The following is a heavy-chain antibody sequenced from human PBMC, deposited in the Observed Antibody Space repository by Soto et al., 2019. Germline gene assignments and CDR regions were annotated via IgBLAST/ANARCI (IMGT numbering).Heavy chain of an antibody. CDR1: GYTFTSYA. CDR2: INAGNGYT. D-gene: IGHD3-3*01. J-gene: IGHJ3*02. Sequence: QVQLVQSGAEVKKPGASVKVSCKASGYTFTSYAMHWVRQAPGQRLEWMGWINAGNGYTKYSQRFQGRVTITRDTSASTAYMKLSSLRSEDTAVYYCAADGGDFWSGIWGQGTMVTVSS. V-gene: IGHV1-3*01. CDR3: AADGGDFWSGI.